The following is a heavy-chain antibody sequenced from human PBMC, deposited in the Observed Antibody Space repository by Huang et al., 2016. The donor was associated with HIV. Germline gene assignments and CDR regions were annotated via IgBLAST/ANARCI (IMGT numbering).Heavy chain of an antibody. J-gene: IGHJ4*02. CDR1: GGSFSGYY. V-gene: IGHV4-34*02. D-gene: IGHD3-22*01. Sequence: QVQLEQWGAGLLKASETLSLTCAVYGGSFSGYYWNWLRQAPGKGLEWVGEITHSGNSNYNRTLKSRVNMSVDTSKSQFSLYLTSLSAADTGTYFCARRYNSRRDYWGRGTLVTVHS. CDR2: ITHSGNS. CDR3: ARRYNSRRDY.